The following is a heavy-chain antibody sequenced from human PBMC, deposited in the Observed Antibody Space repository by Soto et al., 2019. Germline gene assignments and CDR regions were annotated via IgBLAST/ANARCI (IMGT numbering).Heavy chain of an antibody. Sequence: PSETLSLTCTVSGGSISSGDYYWSWIRQPPGKGLEWIGYIYYTGSTYYNPSLKSRLSISVDTSKNQFSLSLHSVTAADTAVYYCARGGGEYDYWGPGTLVTVSS. CDR1: GGSISSGDYY. CDR3: ARGGGEYDY. J-gene: IGHJ4*02. CDR2: IYYTGST. D-gene: IGHD4-17*01. V-gene: IGHV4-30-4*01.